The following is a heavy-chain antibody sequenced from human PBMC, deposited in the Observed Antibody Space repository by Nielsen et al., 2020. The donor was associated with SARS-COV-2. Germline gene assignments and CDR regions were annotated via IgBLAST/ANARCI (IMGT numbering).Heavy chain of an antibody. CDR2: IYHSGST. V-gene: IGHV4-59*08. CDR1: GGSISNYY. CDR3: ARHGDTYYYDSSGSNFDY. Sequence: SETLSLTCTVSGGSISNYYWSWIRQPPGKGLEWIGEIYHSGSTNYNPSLKSRVTISVDKSKNQFSLKLSSVTAADTAVYYCARHGDTYYYDSSGSNFDYWGQGTLVTVSS. J-gene: IGHJ4*02. D-gene: IGHD3-22*01.